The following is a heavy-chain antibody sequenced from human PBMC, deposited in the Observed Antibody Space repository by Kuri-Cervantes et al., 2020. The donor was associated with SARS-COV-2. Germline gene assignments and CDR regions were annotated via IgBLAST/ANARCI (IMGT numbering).Heavy chain of an antibody. CDR1: GYSFTSYW. V-gene: IGHV5-51*01. J-gene: IGHJ6*03. Sequence: KVSCKGSGYSFTSYWIGWVRQMPGKGLEWMGIIYPGDFDTRYSPSFQGQVIISADKSINTAFLQWSSLKASDTAMYYCARRAYGEQVDYYYMDVWGKGTTVTVSS. CDR2: IYPGDFDT. CDR3: ARRAYGEQVDYYYMDV. D-gene: IGHD4-17*01.